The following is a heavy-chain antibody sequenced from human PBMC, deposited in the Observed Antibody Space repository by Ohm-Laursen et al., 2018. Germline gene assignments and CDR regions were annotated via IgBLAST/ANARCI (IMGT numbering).Heavy chain of an antibody. D-gene: IGHD2-8*01. V-gene: IGHV3-23*01. J-gene: IGHJ3*02. CDR1: GFTFSSYA. Sequence: SLRLSCTASGFTFSSYAMSWVRQAPGKGLEWVSAISGSGGNTYYADSVKGRFSISRDNSRSTLYLQMDSLRADDTAVYYCAKQPGTKGAFDIWGQGTMVTVSS. CDR2: ISGSGGNT. CDR3: AKQPGTKGAFDI.